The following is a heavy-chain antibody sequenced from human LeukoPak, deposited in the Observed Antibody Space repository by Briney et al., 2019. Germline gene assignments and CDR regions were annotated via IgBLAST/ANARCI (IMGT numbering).Heavy chain of an antibody. CDR3: ARKTYGSGSDAFDI. V-gene: IGHV1-69*04. CDR1: GGTFSSHA. J-gene: IGHJ3*02. CDR2: IIPILDIA. D-gene: IGHD3-10*01. Sequence: SVKVSCKTSGGTFSSHAVNWVRQAPGQGLEWMGRIIPILDIANYAQKFQGRVTITADKSTSTAYMELSSLRSEDTAVYYCARKTYGSGSDAFDIWGQGTMVTVSS.